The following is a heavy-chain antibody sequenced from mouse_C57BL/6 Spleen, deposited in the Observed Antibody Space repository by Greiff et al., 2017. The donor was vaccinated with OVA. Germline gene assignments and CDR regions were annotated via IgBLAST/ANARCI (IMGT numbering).Heavy chain of an antibody. CDR1: GYTFTDYY. CDR2: LNPNNGGT. D-gene: IGHD2-12*01. J-gene: IGHJ1*03. CDR3: ARYCNDPSGWFDV. Sequence: EVQLQQSGPELVKPGASVKIPCKASGYTFTDYYMDWVKQSHGKSLEWIGDLNPNNGGTIYNQKFKGKATLTVDQSSSTAYLDLRSLTSEDTAVYDWARYCNDPSGWFDVWGTGTTVTVAS. V-gene: IGHV1-18*01.